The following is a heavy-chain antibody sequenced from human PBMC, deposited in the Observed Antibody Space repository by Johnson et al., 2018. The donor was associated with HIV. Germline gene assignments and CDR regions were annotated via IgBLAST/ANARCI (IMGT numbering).Heavy chain of an antibody. D-gene: IGHD3-22*01. J-gene: IGHJ3*02. V-gene: IGHV3-30*04. CDR1: GFTFSSYA. CDR2: ISYDGSNK. Sequence: VQLVESGGGVVQPGRSLRLSCAASGFTFSSYAFHWVRQAPAKGLEWVASISYDGSNKDYADSVKGRFSISRDNSKNTLYLQMNSLRAEDTAVYYCPREKLDSSGYYDAFDIWGQGTMVTVSS. CDR3: PREKLDSSGYYDAFDI.